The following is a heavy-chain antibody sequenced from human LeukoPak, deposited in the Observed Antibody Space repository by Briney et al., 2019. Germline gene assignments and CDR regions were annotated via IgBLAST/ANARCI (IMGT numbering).Heavy chain of an antibody. CDR1: GGSFSGYY. CDR3: ARAPSYTAMGTYYYYYMDV. CDR2: INHSGST. D-gene: IGHD5-18*01. Sequence: ASETLSLTCAVYGGSFSGYYWSWIRQPPGKGLEWIGEINHSGSTNYNPSLKSRVTISVDTSKNQFSLKLSSVTAADTAVYYCARAPSYTAMGTYYYYYMDVWGKGTTVTVSS. V-gene: IGHV4-34*01. J-gene: IGHJ6*03.